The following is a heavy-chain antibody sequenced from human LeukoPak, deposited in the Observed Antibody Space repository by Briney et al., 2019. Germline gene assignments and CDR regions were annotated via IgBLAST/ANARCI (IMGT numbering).Heavy chain of an antibody. CDR1: GYTFTSYY. Sequence: ASVKVSCKASGYTFTSYYMHWVRQAPGQGLEWMGIINPSGGSTSYSQKFQGRVTMTRDMSTSTVYMELSRLRSDDTAVYYCARGRPADAFDIWGQGTMVTVSS. V-gene: IGHV1-46*01. J-gene: IGHJ3*02. D-gene: IGHD1-14*01. CDR2: INPSGGST. CDR3: ARGRPADAFDI.